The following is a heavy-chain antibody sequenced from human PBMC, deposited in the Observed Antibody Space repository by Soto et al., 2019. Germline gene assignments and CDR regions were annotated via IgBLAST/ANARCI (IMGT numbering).Heavy chain of an antibody. J-gene: IGHJ6*02. V-gene: IGHV1-69*01. CDR3: AGVTAARPTIYYYYGMDV. D-gene: IGHD6-6*01. CDR1: GGTFSSYA. Sequence: QVQLVQSGAEVKKPGSSVKVSCKASGGTFSSYAISWVRQAPGQGLEWMGGIIPIFGTANYAQKFQGRVTITADESTSTAYMELSSLRSEDTAVYYCAGVTAARPTIYYYYGMDVWGQGTTVTVSS. CDR2: IIPIFGTA.